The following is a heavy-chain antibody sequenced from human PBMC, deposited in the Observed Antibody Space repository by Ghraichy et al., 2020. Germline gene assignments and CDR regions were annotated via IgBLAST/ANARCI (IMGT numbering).Heavy chain of an antibody. J-gene: IGHJ4*02. V-gene: IGHV3-23*01. Sequence: GGSPRLSCIGSGFTFSNYAMSWVRQAPGKGLEWVSVISHSGGTAYHADSVKGRFTISRDNSKNTVFLQMNSLRAEDTAIYYCAKTLGSSWRFDYWGRGTLVTVS. CDR2: ISHSGGTA. D-gene: IGHD6-13*01. CDR1: GFTFSNYA. CDR3: AKTLGSSWRFDY.